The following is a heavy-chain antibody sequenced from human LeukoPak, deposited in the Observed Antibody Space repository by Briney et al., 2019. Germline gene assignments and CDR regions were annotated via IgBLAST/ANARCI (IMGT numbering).Heavy chain of an antibody. CDR1: GGSISSYY. J-gene: IGHJ4*02. V-gene: IGHV4-4*07. D-gene: IGHD6-13*01. Sequence: SETLSLTCTVSGGSISSYYWSLIQQPARKGLEWIGRIYTSGSTNYNPSLKSRVTMSVDTSKNQFSLKLSSVTAADTAVYYCARCIAAAGTLDYWGQGTLVTVSS. CDR2: IYTSGST. CDR3: ARCIAAAGTLDY.